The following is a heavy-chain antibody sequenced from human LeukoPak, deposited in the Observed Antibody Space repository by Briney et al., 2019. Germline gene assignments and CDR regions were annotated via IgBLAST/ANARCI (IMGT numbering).Heavy chain of an antibody. CDR1: GFTVSDNY. D-gene: IGHD5/OR15-5a*01. J-gene: IGHJ4*02. V-gene: IGHV3-53*04. Sequence: GGSLRLSCAASGFTVSDNYMSWVRQAPGKGLEWVSVIYSGGSIYYTDSVKGRFTISRHNSKNTLYLQMNSLRTEDTAVYYCASGSRFDYWGQGTLVTVSS. CDR2: IYSGGSI. CDR3: ASGSRFDY.